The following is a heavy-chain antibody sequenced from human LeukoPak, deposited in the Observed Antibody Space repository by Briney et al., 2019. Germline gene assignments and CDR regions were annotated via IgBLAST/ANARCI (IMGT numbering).Heavy chain of an antibody. CDR2: ISYDGSNK. J-gene: IGHJ4*02. CDR1: GFTFSSYG. D-gene: IGHD3-22*01. CDR3: AKDSSGYSD. V-gene: IGHV3-30*18. Sequence: GRSLRLSCAASGFTFSSYGMHWVRQAPGKGLEWVAVISYDGSNKYYADSVKGRFTISRDNSKNTLYLQMNSLRAEDTAVYYCAKDSSGYSDWGQGTLVTVSS.